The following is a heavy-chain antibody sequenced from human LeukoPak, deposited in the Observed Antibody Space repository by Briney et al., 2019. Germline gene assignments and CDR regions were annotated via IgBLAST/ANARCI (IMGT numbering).Heavy chain of an antibody. V-gene: IGHV3-48*04. CDR1: GFTFSSYS. CDR2: ISSSGSTI. CDR3: AGGPGVDYPIDY. D-gene: IGHD3-10*01. Sequence: GGSLRLSCAASGFTFSSYSMNWVRQAPGKGLEWVSYISSSGSTIYYADSVKGRFTISRDNAKNSLYLQMNSLRAEDTAVYYCAGGPGVDYPIDYWGQGTLVTVSS. J-gene: IGHJ4*02.